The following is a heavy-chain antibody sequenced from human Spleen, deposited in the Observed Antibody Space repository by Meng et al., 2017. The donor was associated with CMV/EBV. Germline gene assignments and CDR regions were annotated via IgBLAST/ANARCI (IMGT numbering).Heavy chain of an antibody. CDR2: INHSGST. CDR3: ARGRSGYGPFTIFGVVIDRYFDY. V-gene: IGHV4-34*01. Sequence: YYWSWIRQPPGKGLEWIGEINHSGSTNYNPSLKSRVTISVDTSKNQFSLKLSSVTAADTAVYYCARGRSGYGPFTIFGVVIDRYFDYWGQGTLVTVSS. CDR1: YY. J-gene: IGHJ4*02. D-gene: IGHD3-3*01.